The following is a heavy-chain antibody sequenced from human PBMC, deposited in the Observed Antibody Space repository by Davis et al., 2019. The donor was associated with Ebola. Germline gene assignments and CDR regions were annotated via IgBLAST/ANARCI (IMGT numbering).Heavy chain of an antibody. CDR3: ARDTTYSSGSDI. Sequence: AASVKVSCKASGYTFTSYYMHWVRQAPGQGLEWMGGIIPIFGTANYAQKFQGRVTITADESTSTAYMELSSLRSEDTAVYYCARDTTYSSGSDIWGQGTMVTVSS. J-gene: IGHJ3*02. CDR2: IIPIFGTA. CDR1: GYTFTSYY. D-gene: IGHD6-19*01. V-gene: IGHV1-69*13.